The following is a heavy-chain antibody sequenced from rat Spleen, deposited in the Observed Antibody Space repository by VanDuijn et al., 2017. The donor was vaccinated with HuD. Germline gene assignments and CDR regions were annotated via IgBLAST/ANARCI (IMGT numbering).Heavy chain of an antibody. CDR3: TTENYWFAY. Sequence: EVQLVESGGGFVQPGRSLKLSCAASGFTFSDYYMAWVRQAPKKGLEWVASISHEGKNTYYGDSVKGRFAISRDDAKTTLYLQMNSLRSEDTATYYCTTENYWFAYWGQGTLVTVSS. J-gene: IGHJ3*01. CDR1: GFTFSDYY. D-gene: IGHD1-10*01. V-gene: IGHV5-22*01. CDR2: ISHEGKNT.